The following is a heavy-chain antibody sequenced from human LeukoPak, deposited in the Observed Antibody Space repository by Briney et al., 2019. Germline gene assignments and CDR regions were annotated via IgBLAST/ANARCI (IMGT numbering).Heavy chain of an antibody. D-gene: IGHD2-15*01. CDR3: ARVGSGYCSGGSCYFDY. V-gene: IGHV1-69*13. CDR1: GGTFSSYA. J-gene: IGHJ4*02. Sequence: ASVKVSCKASGGTFSSYAISWVRQAPGQGLEWMGGIIPIFGTANYAQKFQGRVTITADESTSTAYMELSSLRSEDTAVYYCARVGSGYCSGGSCYFDYWGQGTLVTVSS. CDR2: IIPIFGTA.